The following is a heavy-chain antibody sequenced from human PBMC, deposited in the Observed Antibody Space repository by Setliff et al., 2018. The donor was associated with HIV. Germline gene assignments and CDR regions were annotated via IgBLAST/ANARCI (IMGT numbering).Heavy chain of an antibody. CDR1: GGTFSSYA. CDR2: IIPIFGTA. D-gene: IGHD3-22*01. Sequence: SVKVSCKASGGTFSSYAISWVRQAPGQGLEWMGGIIPIFGTANYAQKFQGRVTITADESTSTAYMELSSLTSEDTAVYYCARDDHYYDMGSILSDWFFDVWDRGTLVTVSS. V-gene: IGHV1-69*13. CDR3: ARDDHYYDMGSILSDWFFDV. J-gene: IGHJ2*01.